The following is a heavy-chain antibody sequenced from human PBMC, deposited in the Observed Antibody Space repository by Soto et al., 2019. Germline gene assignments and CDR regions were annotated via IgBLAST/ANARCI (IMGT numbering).Heavy chain of an antibody. Sequence: QVQLQESGPGLVKPSQTLSLTCTVSGGSISSGDYYWSWIRQPPGKGLEWIGYIYYSGSTYYNPSLKSRVTISVDTSKNQFSLKLSSVTAADTAVYYWARDSYGSGSYYRPYYYDYGMDVWGQGTTVTVSS. J-gene: IGHJ6*02. CDR1: GGSISSGDYY. CDR3: ARDSYGSGSYYRPYYYDYGMDV. D-gene: IGHD3-10*01. CDR2: IYYSGST. V-gene: IGHV4-30-4*01.